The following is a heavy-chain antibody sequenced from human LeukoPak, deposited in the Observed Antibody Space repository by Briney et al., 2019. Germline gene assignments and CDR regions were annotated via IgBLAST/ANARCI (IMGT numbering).Heavy chain of an antibody. Sequence: PGRSLRLSCAASGFTFSSYAMDWVRQAPGKGLEWVAVISYDGSNKYYADSVKGRFTISRDNSKNTLYLQMNSLRAEDTAVYYCARSPSLTIIGDYWGQGTLVTVSS. CDR3: ARSPSLTIIGDY. CDR1: GFTFSSYA. CDR2: ISYDGSNK. V-gene: IGHV3-30-3*01. J-gene: IGHJ4*02. D-gene: IGHD2/OR15-2a*01.